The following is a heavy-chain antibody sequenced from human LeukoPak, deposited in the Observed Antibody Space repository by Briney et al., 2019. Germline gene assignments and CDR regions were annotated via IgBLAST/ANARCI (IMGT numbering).Heavy chain of an antibody. J-gene: IGHJ5*02. D-gene: IGHD3-10*01. CDR2: IYYSGSA. V-gene: IGHV4-59*01. Sequence: SETLSLTCTVSGGSISSYYWSWIRQPPGKGLEWIGYIYYSGSANYNPSLKSRVTISVDTSKNQFSLKLSSVTAADTAVYYCARVQYGSGSYFNWFDPWGQGTLVTVSS. CDR1: GGSISSYY. CDR3: ARVQYGSGSYFNWFDP.